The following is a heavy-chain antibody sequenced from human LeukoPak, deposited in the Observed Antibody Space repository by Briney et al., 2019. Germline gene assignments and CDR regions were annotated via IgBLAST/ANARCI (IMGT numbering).Heavy chain of an antibody. CDR2: IYYSGST. CDR1: GGSVSSGIYF. Sequence: SETLSLTCTVSGGSVSSGIYFWSWIRQPPGKGLEWIGYIYYSGSTNCNPSLQSRVTISVDTSKNQFSLKLSSVTAADSALYYFARGGDSSVSWAFDYWGQGTLVTVSS. D-gene: IGHD6-19*01. CDR3: ARGGDSSVSWAFDY. V-gene: IGHV4-61*01. J-gene: IGHJ4*02.